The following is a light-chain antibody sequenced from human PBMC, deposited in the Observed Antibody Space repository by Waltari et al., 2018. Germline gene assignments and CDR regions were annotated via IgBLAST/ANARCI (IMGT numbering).Light chain of an antibody. CDR1: QNISDW. CDR2: KAS. Sequence: CRARQNISDWLAWYQQNPGKATKLLIYKASTLESGVPSRFSGSGSGTEVTLTISSLQPDDFATYYCQQYNSYSLLTFGGGTKVEIK. V-gene: IGKV1-5*03. J-gene: IGKJ4*01. CDR3: QQYNSYSLLT.